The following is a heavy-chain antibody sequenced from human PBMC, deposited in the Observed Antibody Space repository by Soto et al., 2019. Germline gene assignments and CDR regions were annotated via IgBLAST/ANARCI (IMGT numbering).Heavy chain of an antibody. V-gene: IGHV3-33*01. D-gene: IGHD2-2*03. CDR3: ARAGYCSSTSCYYYYGMDV. CDR2: IWYDGSNK. Sequence: QPGGSLRLSCAASGFTFSSYGMHWVRQAPGKGLEWVAVIWYDGSNKYYADSVKGRFTISRDNSKNTLYLQMNSLRAEDTAVYYCARAGYCSSTSCYYYYGMDVWGQGTTVTVS. CDR1: GFTFSSYG. J-gene: IGHJ6*02.